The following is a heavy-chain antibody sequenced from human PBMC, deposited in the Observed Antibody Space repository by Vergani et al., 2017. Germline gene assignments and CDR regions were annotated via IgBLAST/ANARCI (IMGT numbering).Heavy chain of an antibody. D-gene: IGHD5-24*01. CDR2: IYHSGST. Sequence: QVQLQESGPGLVKPSETLSLTCAVSGYSISSGYYWGWIRQPPGKGLEWIGSIYHSGSTYYNPSLKSRVTISVDTSKNQFSLKLSSVTAADTAVYYCARRARDGYIRTWGQGTLVTVSS. V-gene: IGHV4-38-2*01. CDR1: GYSISSGYY. J-gene: IGHJ4*02. CDR3: ARRARDGYIRT.